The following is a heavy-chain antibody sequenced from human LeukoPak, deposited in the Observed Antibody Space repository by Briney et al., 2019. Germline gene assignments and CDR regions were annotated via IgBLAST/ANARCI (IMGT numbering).Heavy chain of an antibody. J-gene: IGHJ6*03. CDR2: IKKDGSEK. CDR1: GFTFSSYW. V-gene: IGHV3-7*01. CDR3: ARAKQLVYYYMDV. Sequence: GGSLRLSCTASGFTFSSYWMSWVRQAPGKGLEWVANIKKDGSEKYYVDSVKGRFTISRDNAKTSLYLQMNSLRAEDTAVYYCARAKQLVYYYMDVWGKGTTVTVSS. D-gene: IGHD6-6*01.